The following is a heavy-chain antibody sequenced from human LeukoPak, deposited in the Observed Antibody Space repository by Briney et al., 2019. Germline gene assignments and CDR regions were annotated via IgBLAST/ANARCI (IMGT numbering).Heavy chain of an antibody. CDR1: GGSISSHY. J-gene: IGHJ4*02. V-gene: IGHV4-59*11. Sequence: SETLSLTCTVSGGSISSHYWSWIRQPPGKGLEWIGYIYYSGSTNYDPSLESRVTISVDTSKNQFSLKLSSVTAADTAVYYCARGRYSSSPGGVGNFDYWGQGTLVTVSS. D-gene: IGHD6-6*01. CDR3: ARGRYSSSPGGVGNFDY. CDR2: IYYSGST.